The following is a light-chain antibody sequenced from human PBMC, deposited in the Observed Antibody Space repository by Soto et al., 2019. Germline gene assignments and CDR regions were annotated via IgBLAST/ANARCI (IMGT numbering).Light chain of an antibody. J-gene: IGLJ3*02. CDR1: SSNIGNNY. V-gene: IGLV1-51*01. Sequence: QSVLTQPPSVSAATRQNVTISCSGSSSNIGNNYVSWYQQLPGTAPKLLIHDNNIRPSGIPDRFSGSKSGTSATLGTTGLQTGDEADYYCGTWDSSLIAEVFGGGTKVTVL. CDR2: DNN. CDR3: GTWDSSLIAEV.